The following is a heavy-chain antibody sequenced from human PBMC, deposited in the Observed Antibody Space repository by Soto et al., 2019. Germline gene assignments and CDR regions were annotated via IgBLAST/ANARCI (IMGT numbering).Heavy chain of an antibody. CDR2: IYYSGSA. Sequence: LSLTCTVSGDSITDYYWSWIRQSPGKGLEWIGYIYYSGSASYNPSLKSRVTISVDTSKNQFSLKMTSVTTADTAVYYCARGRRNWFDPWGQGTLVTVS. CDR1: GDSITDYY. J-gene: IGHJ5*02. V-gene: IGHV4-59*01. CDR3: ARGRRNWFDP.